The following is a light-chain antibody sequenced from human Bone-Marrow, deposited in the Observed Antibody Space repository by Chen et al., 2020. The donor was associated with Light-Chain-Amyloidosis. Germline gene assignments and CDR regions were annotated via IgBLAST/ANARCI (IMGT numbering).Light chain of an antibody. Sequence: QSALTQPASVSGSPGQSITISCTGTSSDVGGDNHVSWYQQHPDKAPKLRIYEVTSRPSWVPDRFSGSKSDNTASLTISGLQTEDEADDFCSSYTITNTLVFGSGTRVTVL. CDR3: SSYTITNTLV. J-gene: IGLJ1*01. CDR2: EVT. CDR1: SSDVGGDNH. V-gene: IGLV2-14*01.